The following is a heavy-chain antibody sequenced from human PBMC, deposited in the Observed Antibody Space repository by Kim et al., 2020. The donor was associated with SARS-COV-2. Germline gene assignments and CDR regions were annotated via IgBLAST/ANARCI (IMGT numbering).Heavy chain of an antibody. D-gene: IGHD3-9*01. Sequence: GGSLRLSCAASGFPFSTYAMHWVRQAPRKGLEWVAFISYDGNNKYYADSVKGRFAFSRDNSQNTLYLQMNSLTAEDTAVYYCARDLTGYYRGWFDPWGQGTLVTVSS. V-gene: IGHV3-30*09. CDR2: ISYDGNNK. J-gene: IGHJ5*02. CDR1: GFPFSTYA. CDR3: ARDLTGYYRGWFDP.